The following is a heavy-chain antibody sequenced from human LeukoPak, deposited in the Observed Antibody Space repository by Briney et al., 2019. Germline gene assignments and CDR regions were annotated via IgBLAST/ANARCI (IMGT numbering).Heavy chain of an antibody. CDR3: AKAGFPGIAAAGGFHY. V-gene: IGHV3-23*01. CDR2: ISGRGGST. CDR1: GFTFSSYA. D-gene: IGHD6-13*01. Sequence: GGSLRLSCAASGFTFSSYAMRGVRQAPGKGVEWVSAISGRGGSTYYADSVKGRFTISRDNSKNTLYLQMNSLRAEDTAVYYCAKAGFPGIAAAGGFHYWGQGTLVTVSS. J-gene: IGHJ4*02.